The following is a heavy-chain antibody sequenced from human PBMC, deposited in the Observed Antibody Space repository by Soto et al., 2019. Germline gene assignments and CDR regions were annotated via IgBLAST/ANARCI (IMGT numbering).Heavy chain of an antibody. CDR3: AREPPRYCNGSKCLYAFDN. D-gene: IGHD2-15*01. J-gene: IGHJ4*02. CDR1: GVSVNSGGYY. CDR2: IHYSGNT. V-gene: IGHV4-31*01. Sequence: QVQLQESGPGLVKPSQTLSLTCTVSGVSVNSGGYYWNWIRQFPGKGLEWLGYIHYSGNTYYTPSLRSLLTISFDTSKNHFSLKLTSMTAANTAIYYCAREPPRYCNGSKCLYAFDNWGRGSLVTVSS.